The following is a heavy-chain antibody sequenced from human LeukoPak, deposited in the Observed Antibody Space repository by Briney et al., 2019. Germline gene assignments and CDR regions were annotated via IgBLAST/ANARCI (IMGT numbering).Heavy chain of an antibody. J-gene: IGHJ3*02. CDR1: GFTFSSYA. D-gene: IGHD3-22*01. CDR3: AKEYLTMIVVGRAFDI. Sequence: GGSLRLSCAASGFTFSSYAMSWVRQAPGKGLEWVSAISGSGGSTYYADSVKGRFTISRDNSKNTLYLQMNSPRAEDTAVYYCAKEYLTMIVVGRAFDIWGQGTMVTVSS. V-gene: IGHV3-23*01. CDR2: ISGSGGST.